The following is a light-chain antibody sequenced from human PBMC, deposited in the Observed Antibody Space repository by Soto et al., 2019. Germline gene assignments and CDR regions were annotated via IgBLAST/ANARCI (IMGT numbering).Light chain of an antibody. Sequence: QSVLTQPASVSGSPGQSITISCTGTSSDVGSYNYVSWYQHHPGKAPRLMIYASSNRPSGVSHRFSGSRSGNTASLTISGLQAEDEADYYCSSYTSSTTLEVFGIGTKVTVL. CDR1: SSDVGSYNY. V-gene: IGLV2-14*01. J-gene: IGLJ1*01. CDR2: ASS. CDR3: SSYTSSTTLEV.